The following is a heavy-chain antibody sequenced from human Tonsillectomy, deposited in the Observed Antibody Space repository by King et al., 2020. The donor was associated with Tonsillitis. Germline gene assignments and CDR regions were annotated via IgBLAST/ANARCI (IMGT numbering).Heavy chain of an antibody. CDR1: GATFRSNS. V-gene: IGHV1-69*09. J-gene: IGHJ6*02. CDR2: ILPTFGIT. Sequence: VQLVQSGAEVKKPGSSVKVSCKASGATFRSNSLSWVRQAPGQGPEWMGRILPTFGITNYAEKFQGRVTITADKSTNTAYMEVSSLRSDDTAVYYCATAFDNGGYAYYGMDVWGQGTTVIVSS. CDR3: ATAFDNGGYAYYGMDV. D-gene: IGHD3-22*01.